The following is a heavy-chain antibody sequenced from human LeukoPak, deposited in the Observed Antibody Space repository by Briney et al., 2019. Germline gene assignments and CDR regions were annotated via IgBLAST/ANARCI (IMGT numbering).Heavy chain of an antibody. V-gene: IGHV3-13*04. Sequence: PGRSLRLSCAASGFTFSSYDMHWVRQATGKGLEWVSAIGTAGDTYYPGSVKGRFTISRENAKNSLYLQMNSLRAGDTAVYYCARAVGASDAFDIWGQGTMVTVSS. CDR2: IGTAGDT. CDR3: ARAVGASDAFDI. CDR1: GFTFSSYD. J-gene: IGHJ3*02. D-gene: IGHD1-26*01.